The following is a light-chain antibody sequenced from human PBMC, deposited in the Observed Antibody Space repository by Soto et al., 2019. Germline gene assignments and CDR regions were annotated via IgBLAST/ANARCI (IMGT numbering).Light chain of an antibody. J-gene: IGKJ1*01. V-gene: IGKV3-15*01. Sequence: IVMTPSPATLSVSPEGRAPLSCRASQTISGTLAWYQQKPGQAPRLLIHGASTRAPGFPARFSGSGSGTDFTLTISSLQSEDFAVYYCQQYNNWPQTFGQGTKVDI. CDR3: QQYNNWPQT. CDR1: QTISGT. CDR2: GAS.